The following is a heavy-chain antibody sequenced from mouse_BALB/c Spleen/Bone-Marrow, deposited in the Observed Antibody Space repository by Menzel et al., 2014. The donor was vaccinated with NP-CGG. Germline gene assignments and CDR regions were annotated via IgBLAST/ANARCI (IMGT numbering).Heavy chain of an antibody. V-gene: IGHV5-6-5*01. CDR3: ARERGTTALFYAMDY. CDR1: GFTFSSYA. J-gene: IGHJ4*01. Sequence: DVKLVESGGGLVKPGGSLKLSCAASGFTFSSYAMSWVRQTPEKRLEWVASISSGGSTYYPDSVKGRFTISRDNARNILFLQMSSLRSEDTAMYFCARERGTTALFYAMDYWGQGTSVTVSS. CDR2: ISSGGST. D-gene: IGHD1-2*01.